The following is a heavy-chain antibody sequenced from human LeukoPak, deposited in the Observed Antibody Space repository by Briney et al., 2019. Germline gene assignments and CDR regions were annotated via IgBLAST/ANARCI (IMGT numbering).Heavy chain of an antibody. CDR1: GGSFSGYY. Sequence: NASETLSLTCAVYGGSFSGYYWSWIRQPPGKGLEWIGYIYYSGSTNYNPSLKSRVTISVDTSKNQFSLKLSSVTAADTAVYYCASGPVNSLGITASHAFDIWGQGTMVTVSS. V-gene: IGHV4-59*01. J-gene: IGHJ3*02. CDR3: ASGPVNSLGITASHAFDI. D-gene: IGHD7-27*01. CDR2: IYYSGST.